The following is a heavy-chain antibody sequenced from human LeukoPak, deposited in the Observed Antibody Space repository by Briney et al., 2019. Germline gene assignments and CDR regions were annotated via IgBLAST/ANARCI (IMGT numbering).Heavy chain of an antibody. V-gene: IGHV1-18*01. CDR1: GYTFTSYG. Sequence: ASVKVSCKASGYTFTSYGISWVRQAPGQGLEWMGWISAYNGNTNYAQKLQGRVTMTTDTSTSTAYMELRSLRSDDTAVFYCARGDYYGSPKVVAAWGQGTLVTVSS. J-gene: IGHJ5*02. CDR2: ISAYNGNT. CDR3: ARGDYYGSPKVVAA. D-gene: IGHD3-10*01.